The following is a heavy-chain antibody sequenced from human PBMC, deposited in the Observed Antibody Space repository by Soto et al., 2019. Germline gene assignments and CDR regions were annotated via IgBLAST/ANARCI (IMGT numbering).Heavy chain of an antibody. CDR1: GGTFSSYA. J-gene: IGHJ5*02. V-gene: IGHV1-69*13. D-gene: IGHD6-6*01. CDR2: IIPIFGTA. Sequence: SVKVSCKASGGTFSSYAISWVRQAPGQGLEWMGGIIPIFGTANYAQKFQGRVTITADESTSTAYMELSSLRSEDTAVYYCARDVESIAARRSNNWFDPWGQGTLVTVSS. CDR3: ARDVESIAARRSNNWFDP.